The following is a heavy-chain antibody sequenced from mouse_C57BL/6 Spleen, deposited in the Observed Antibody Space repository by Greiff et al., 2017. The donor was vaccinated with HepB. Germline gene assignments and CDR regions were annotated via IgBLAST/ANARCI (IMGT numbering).Heavy chain of an antibody. Sequence: VQLQQPGAELVRPGSSVKLSCKASGYTFTSYWMHWVKQRPIQGLEWIGNIDPSDSETHYNQKFKDKATLTVDKSSSTAYMQLSSLTSEDSAVYYCARGGLRRRGYFDYWGQGTTLTVSS. CDR3: ARGGLRRRGYFDY. V-gene: IGHV1-52*01. D-gene: IGHD2-4*01. J-gene: IGHJ2*01. CDR1: GYTFTSYW. CDR2: IDPSDSET.